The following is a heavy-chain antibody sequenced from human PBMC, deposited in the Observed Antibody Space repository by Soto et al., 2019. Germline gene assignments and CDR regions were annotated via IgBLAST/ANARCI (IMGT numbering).Heavy chain of an antibody. CDR1: GYTFTSYG. CDR3: ARPAAMAAVNDYYSGMVV. Sequence: GASVKVSCKASGYTFTSYGISWVRQAPGQGLEWMGWISAYNGNTNYAQKLQGRVTMTTDTSTSTAYMELRSLRSDDTAVYYCARPAAMAAVNDYYSGMVVWGQGTTVTVSS. V-gene: IGHV1-18*01. CDR2: ISAYNGNT. J-gene: IGHJ6*02. D-gene: IGHD2-2*01.